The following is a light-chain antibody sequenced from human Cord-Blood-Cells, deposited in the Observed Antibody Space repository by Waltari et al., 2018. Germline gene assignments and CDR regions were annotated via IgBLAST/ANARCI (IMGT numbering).Light chain of an antibody. CDR2: DVT. CDR1: SSAVVGYNY. J-gene: IGLJ3*02. Sequence: QSALTQPASVSGSPGQSITISCTGTSSAVVGYNYFSWYQQHPGKAPKLMIYDVTNRPSGVSNRFSGSKSGNTASLTISGLQAEDEADYYCSSYTSSSTLEFGGGTKLTVL. CDR3: SSYTSSSTLE. V-gene: IGLV2-14*01.